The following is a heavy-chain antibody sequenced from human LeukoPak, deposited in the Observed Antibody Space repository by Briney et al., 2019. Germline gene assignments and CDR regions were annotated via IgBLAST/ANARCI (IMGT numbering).Heavy chain of an antibody. CDR1: GFTFSIYA. CDR2: ISYDGSDK. V-gene: IGHV3-30*04. CDR3: AKAPVTTCRGAYCYPFDY. Sequence: GGSLRLSCAASGFTFSIYAMHWVRQAPGRGLEWVAVISYDGSDKYYADSVKGRFTISRDNSKNTLYLQMNRLRPEDAAVYYCAKAPVTTCRGAYCYPFDYWGQGTLVTVSS. J-gene: IGHJ4*02. D-gene: IGHD2-21*01.